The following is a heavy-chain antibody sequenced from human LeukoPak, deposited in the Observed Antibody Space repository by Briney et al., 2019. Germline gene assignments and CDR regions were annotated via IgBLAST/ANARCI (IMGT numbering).Heavy chain of an antibody. Sequence: SETLSLTCIVSGGSISSGGYYWSWIRQPPGKGLEWIGYIYYSGSTNYNPSLKSRVTISVDTSKNQFSLKLSSVTAADTAVYYCATGIAAAGTFDYWGQGTLVTVSS. D-gene: IGHD6-13*01. J-gene: IGHJ4*02. V-gene: IGHV4-61*08. CDR2: IYYSGST. CDR1: GGSISSGGYY. CDR3: ATGIAAAGTFDY.